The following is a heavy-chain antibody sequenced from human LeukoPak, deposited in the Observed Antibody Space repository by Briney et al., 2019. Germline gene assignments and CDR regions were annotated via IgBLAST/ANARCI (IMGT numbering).Heavy chain of an antibody. D-gene: IGHD6-13*01. CDR2: ISPSDGST. CDR3: ARGGPFIAAAGTYYFDY. J-gene: IGHJ4*02. CDR1: GYTFTSYY. V-gene: IGHV1-46*01. Sequence: ASVKVSCKASGYTFTSYYMHWVRQAPGPGLEWMGIISPSDGSTTYPQKFQGRVTITADESTSTAYMELSSLRSEDTAVYYCARGGPFIAAAGTYYFDYWGQGTLVTVSS.